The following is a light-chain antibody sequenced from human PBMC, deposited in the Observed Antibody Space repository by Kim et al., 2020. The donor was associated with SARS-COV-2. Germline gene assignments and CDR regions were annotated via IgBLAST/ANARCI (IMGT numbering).Light chain of an antibody. CDR2: QDS. CDR1: ELGDKY. Sequence: SVSPGQTASITCSGDELGDKYACWYQQKPGPSPVLVIYQDSKRPSGLPERFSGSNSGNTATLTISGTQAMDEADYYCQAWDSSTVVFGGGTQLTVL. V-gene: IGLV3-1*01. CDR3: QAWDSSTVV. J-gene: IGLJ2*01.